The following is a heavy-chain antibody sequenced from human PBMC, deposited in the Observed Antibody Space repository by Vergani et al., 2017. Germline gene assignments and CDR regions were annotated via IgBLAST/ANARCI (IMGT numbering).Heavy chain of an antibody. CDR3: AKHRLEHYYYYVMDV. J-gene: IGHJ6*02. V-gene: IGHV3-23*01. CDR2: ISGSGDRT. Sequence: EVQLLESGGGLVQPGGSLRLSCAASGFTFSSYAMSWVRQAPGKGLEWVSGISGSGDRTNCADAVKGRFTISRDNSKNTLYLKMNSLRAEDTAIYYCAKHRLEHYYYYVMDVWGQGTTVTVSS. CDR1: GFTFSSYA. D-gene: IGHD3-10*01.